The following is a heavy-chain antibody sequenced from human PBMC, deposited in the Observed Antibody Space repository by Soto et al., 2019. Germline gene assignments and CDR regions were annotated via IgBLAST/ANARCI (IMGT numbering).Heavy chain of an antibody. CDR3: ARDIQYYFDY. Sequence: GASVKVSCKASGGTFSSYAMSWVRQAPGQGLEWMGGINPINGTTNYAQKFQGRVTITRDTSASTAYMELSSLRSEDTAVYYCARDIQYYFDYWGQGTLVTVSS. D-gene: IGHD4-4*01. CDR2: INPINGTT. CDR1: GGTFSSYA. V-gene: IGHV1-69*05. J-gene: IGHJ4*02.